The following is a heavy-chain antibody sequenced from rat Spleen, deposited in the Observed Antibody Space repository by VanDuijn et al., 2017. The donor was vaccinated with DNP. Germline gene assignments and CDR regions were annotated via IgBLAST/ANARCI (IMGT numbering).Heavy chain of an antibody. Sequence: EVQLVESGGGQVQPGGSLTLSCAASGFTLNKYWMTWVRQAPGKGLEWIASIINSGGNTYYPASVRGRFTISRDNAKNTLSLQMDSLRSEDTATYYCATNNWFAYWGQGTLVTVSS. CDR1: GFTLNKYW. CDR2: IINSGGNT. V-gene: IGHV5-31*01. CDR3: ATNNWFAY. J-gene: IGHJ3*01.